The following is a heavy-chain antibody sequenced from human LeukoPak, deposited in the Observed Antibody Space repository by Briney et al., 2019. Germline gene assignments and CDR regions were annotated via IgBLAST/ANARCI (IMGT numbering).Heavy chain of an antibody. CDR1: GGSISSYY. J-gene: IGHJ4*02. CDR2: IYYSGST. V-gene: IGHV4-59*08. CDR3: ARSETEFDY. Sequence: PSETLSLTCTVSGGSISSYYCSWIRQPPGKGLEWIGYIYYSGSTNYNPSLKSRVTISVDTSKNQFSLKLSSVTAADTAVYYCARSETEFDYWGQGTLVTVSS.